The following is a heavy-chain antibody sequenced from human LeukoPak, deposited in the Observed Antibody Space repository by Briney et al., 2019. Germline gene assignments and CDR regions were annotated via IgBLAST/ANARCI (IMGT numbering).Heavy chain of an antibody. CDR1: GGSFSGYY. D-gene: IGHD6-13*01. V-gene: IGHV4-34*01. CDR3: ERDKGVAAAAGFFDY. CDR2: INPGGST. Sequence: SETLSLTCAAYGGSFSGYYWSWIRQPPGKGLEWIGEINPGGSTDYNPSLKSRVTISVDTSKNQFSLRLSSVTAADTAVYYCERDKGVAAAAGFFDYWGQGTLVTVSS. J-gene: IGHJ4*02.